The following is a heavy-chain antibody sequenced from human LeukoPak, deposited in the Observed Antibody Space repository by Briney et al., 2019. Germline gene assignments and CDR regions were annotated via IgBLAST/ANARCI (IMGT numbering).Heavy chain of an antibody. J-gene: IGHJ6*02. CDR3: AKDSSSYGMDV. V-gene: IGHV3-30*18. Sequence: PGGSLRLSCAASGFTFNSYGMHWVRQAPGKGLEWVAVISYDGSNKYYADSVKGRFTISRDNSKNTLYLQMNSLRAEDTAVYYCAKDSSSYGMDVWGQGTTVTVSS. CDR2: ISYDGSNK. CDR1: GFTFNSYG. D-gene: IGHD6-6*01.